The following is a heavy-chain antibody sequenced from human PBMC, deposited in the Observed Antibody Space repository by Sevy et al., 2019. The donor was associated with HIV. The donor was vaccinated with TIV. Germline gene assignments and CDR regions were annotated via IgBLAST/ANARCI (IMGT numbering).Heavy chain of an antibody. CDR1: GFTFSNYA. CDR2: ISYDGSNK. Sequence: GGSLRLSCAASGFTFSNYAMHWVRQAPGKGLEWVAVISYDGSNKYYADSVRGRFTISRDSSKNTQYLQMNSLRPEDTAVYYCARELEGYGGWEQTSQGMDVWGQGTMVTVSS. J-gene: IGHJ6*02. D-gene: IGHD1-26*01. CDR3: ARELEGYGGWEQTSQGMDV. V-gene: IGHV3-30-3*01.